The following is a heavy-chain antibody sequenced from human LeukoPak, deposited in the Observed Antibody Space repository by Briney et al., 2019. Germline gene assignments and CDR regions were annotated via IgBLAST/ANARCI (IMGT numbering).Heavy chain of an antibody. CDR1: GFTFSSYG. Sequence: GGSLRLSCAASGFTFSSYGMHWVRQAPGKGLEWVAVISYDGSNKYYADSVKGRFTISRDNSKNTLYLQMNSLRAEDTAVYYCAKTNWDQLYFDYWGQGTLVTVSS. D-gene: IGHD1-1*01. V-gene: IGHV3-30*18. CDR3: AKTNWDQLYFDY. CDR2: ISYDGSNK. J-gene: IGHJ4*02.